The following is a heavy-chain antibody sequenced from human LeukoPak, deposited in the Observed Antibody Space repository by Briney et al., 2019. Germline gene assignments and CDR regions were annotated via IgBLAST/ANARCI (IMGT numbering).Heavy chain of an antibody. V-gene: IGHV3-9*01. D-gene: IGHD6-19*01. CDR3: AKFTSSGQHDY. CDR2: ISWNSGSI. Sequence: PGRSLRLSCAASGFTFDDYAVHWVRQAPGKGLEWVSGISWNSGSIGYADSVKGRFTISRDNAKNSLYLQMNSLRAEDTALYYCAKFTSSGQHDYWGQGTLVTVSS. CDR1: GFTFDDYA. J-gene: IGHJ4*02.